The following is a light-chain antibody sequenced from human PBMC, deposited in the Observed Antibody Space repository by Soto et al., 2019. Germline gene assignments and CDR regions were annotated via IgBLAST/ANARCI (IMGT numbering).Light chain of an antibody. CDR3: ASYTRTTTLV. CDR2: DVN. Sequence: HSALTQPASVSGSPGQSITISCTGTISDIGGYNFISWYQRHPGKAPKLVIYDVNNRPSGISYRFSGSKSGNTASLTISGLQAEDEADYYCASYTRTTTLVFGGGTKLTVL. V-gene: IGLV2-14*01. CDR1: ISDIGGYNF. J-gene: IGLJ2*01.